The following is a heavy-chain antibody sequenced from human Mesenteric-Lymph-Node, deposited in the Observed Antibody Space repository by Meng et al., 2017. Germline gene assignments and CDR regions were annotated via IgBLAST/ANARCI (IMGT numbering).Heavy chain of an antibody. CDR1: GGSISSSSYY. Sequence: QVQLQEAGPGLVKPSETLSLTCTDSGGSISSSSYYWAWIRQPPGEGLEWIGSVVYSGTTYYTSSLKSRVSISVDTSKNQFSLKLSSVTAADTAVYYCARHHHSPTFDYWGQGTLVTVSS. J-gene: IGHJ4*02. D-gene: IGHD1-14*01. CDR2: VVYSGTT. CDR3: ARHHHSPTFDY. V-gene: IGHV4-39*01.